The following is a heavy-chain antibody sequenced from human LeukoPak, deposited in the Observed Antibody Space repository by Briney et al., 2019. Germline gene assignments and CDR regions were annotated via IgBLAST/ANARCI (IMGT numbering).Heavy chain of an antibody. CDR3: ARDNESGRDMYGDYGYFVD. D-gene: IGHD4-17*01. CDR2: IYYSGST. J-gene: IGHJ4*02. V-gene: IGHV4-39*07. Sequence: KTSETLSLTCTVSGGSISSSSYYWGWIRQPPGKGLEWIGSIYYSGSTYYNPSLKSRVTISVDTSKNQFSLKLSSVTAADTAVYYCARDNESGRDMYGDYGYFVDWGQGTLVTVSS. CDR1: GGSISSSSYY.